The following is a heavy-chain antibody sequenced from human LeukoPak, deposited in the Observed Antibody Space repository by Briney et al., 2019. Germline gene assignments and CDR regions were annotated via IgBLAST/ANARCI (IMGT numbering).Heavy chain of an antibody. CDR1: GGSISSYY. Sequence: PSETLSLTCTVSGGSISSYYWSWTRQPPGKGLEWIGYIYYSGSTNYNPSLKSRVTISVDTSKNQFSLKLSSVTAADTAVYYCALGGDCSSTSCYHGAFDIWGQGTMVTVSS. J-gene: IGHJ3*02. CDR2: IYYSGST. D-gene: IGHD2-2*01. V-gene: IGHV4-59*01. CDR3: ALGGDCSSTSCYHGAFDI.